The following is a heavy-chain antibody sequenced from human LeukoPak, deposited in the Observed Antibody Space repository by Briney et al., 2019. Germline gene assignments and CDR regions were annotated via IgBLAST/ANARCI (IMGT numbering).Heavy chain of an antibody. V-gene: IGHV1-58*01. J-gene: IGHJ3*02. CDR2: IVVGSGNT. CDR1: GFTFTSSA. Sequence: GASVKVSCKASGFTFTSSAVQWVRQARGQRLEWIGWIVVGSGNTNYAQKFQERVTITRDMSTSTAYMELSSLRSEDTAVYYCAAPWRLLGEKDAFDIWGQGTMVTVSS. CDR3: AAPWRLLGEKDAFDI. D-gene: IGHD3-10*01.